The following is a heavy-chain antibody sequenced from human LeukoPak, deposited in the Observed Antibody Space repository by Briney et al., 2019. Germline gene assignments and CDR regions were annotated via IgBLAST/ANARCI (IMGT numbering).Heavy chain of an antibody. V-gene: IGHV3-13*01. D-gene: IGHD4-17*01. CDR3: SIRPEFDY. Sequence: GGSLRLSCATSGFTFSSYAMHWVRQATGKGLEWVSAIGTAGDTFYPGSVKGRFTISRENAENSLSLQMNSLRAEDTAVYYCSIRPEFDYWGQGTLVTVSS. CDR2: IGTAGDT. J-gene: IGHJ4*02. CDR1: GFTFSSYA.